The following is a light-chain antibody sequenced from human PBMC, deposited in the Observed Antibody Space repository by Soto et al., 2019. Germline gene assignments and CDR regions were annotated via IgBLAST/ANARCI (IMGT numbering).Light chain of an antibody. Sequence: QSALTQPASVSGSPGQSITISCTGTSSDVGGYNYVSWYQQHPGKAPKLVIYEVNNRPSGVSNRFSGSKSGNTASLTISGLQAEDEADYYCTSYTSNSTYVFGTGTKVTVL. CDR2: EVN. CDR1: SSDVGGYNY. J-gene: IGLJ1*01. V-gene: IGLV2-14*01. CDR3: TSYTSNSTYV.